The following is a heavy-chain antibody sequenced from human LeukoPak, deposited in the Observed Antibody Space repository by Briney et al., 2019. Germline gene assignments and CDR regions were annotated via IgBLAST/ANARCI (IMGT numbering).Heavy chain of an antibody. D-gene: IGHD3-16*01. CDR2: IYWNDDK. CDR1: GFSLSTSGVG. CDR3: AHRLGGPLRWGFDY. J-gene: IGHJ4*02. Sequence: SGPTLVNPTQTLTLTCTFSGFSLSTSGVGVGWIRQPPGKALEWLALIYWNDDKRYSPSLKSRLTITKDTSKNQVVLTMTNMDPVDTATYYCAHRLGGPLRWGFDYWGQGTLVTVSP. V-gene: IGHV2-5*01.